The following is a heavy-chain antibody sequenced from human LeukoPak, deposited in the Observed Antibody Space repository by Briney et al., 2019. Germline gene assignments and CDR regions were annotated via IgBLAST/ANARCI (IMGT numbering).Heavy chain of an antibody. CDR2: IDDSGST. D-gene: IGHD2-21*01. CDR1: GGSFSSYY. Sequence: KTSETLSLTCTVSGGSFSSYYWSWIRQSPVKGLEWIGYIDDSGSTNYNPSLKSRVTISLDTSKNQFPLKLTSVTAADTAVYYCARRSLVVGGGTDVWGQGTTVTVSS. CDR3: ARRSLVVGGGTDV. J-gene: IGHJ6*02. V-gene: IGHV4-59*08.